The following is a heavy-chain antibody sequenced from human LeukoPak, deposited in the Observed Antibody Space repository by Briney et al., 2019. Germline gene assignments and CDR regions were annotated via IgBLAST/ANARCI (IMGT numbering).Heavy chain of an antibody. D-gene: IGHD3-10*01. Sequence: SVKVSCKASGGTFSSYAISWVRQAPGQGLEWMGGIIPIFGTANYAQKFQGRVTITADESTSTAYMELSSLRSEDTAVYYCAEGQIWFGEYSRRRYYGMDVWGKGTTVTVSS. CDR3: AEGQIWFGEYSRRRYYGMDV. CDR1: GGTFSSYA. CDR2: IIPIFGTA. V-gene: IGHV1-69*13. J-gene: IGHJ6*04.